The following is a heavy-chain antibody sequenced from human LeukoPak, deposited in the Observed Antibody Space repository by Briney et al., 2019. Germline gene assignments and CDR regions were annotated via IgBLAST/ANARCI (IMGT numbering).Heavy chain of an antibody. Sequence: PGGSLRLSCAASGFTFSSYAMHWVRQAPGKGLEWVAVISYDGSNKYYADSVKGRFTISRDNSKNTLYLQMNSLRAEDTAVYYCARVNEGEYYYGSGSYGPDCWGQGTLVTVSS. CDR3: ARVNEGEYYYGSGSYGPDC. D-gene: IGHD3-10*01. CDR2: ISYDGSNK. J-gene: IGHJ4*02. V-gene: IGHV3-30*04. CDR1: GFTFSSYA.